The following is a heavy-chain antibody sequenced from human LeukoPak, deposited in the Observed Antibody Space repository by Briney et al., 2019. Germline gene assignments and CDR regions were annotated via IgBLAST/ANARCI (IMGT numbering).Heavy chain of an antibody. D-gene: IGHD3-3*01. Sequence: PGGSLRLSCAASGFTFSDYYMSWIRQAPGKGLEWVSYISSSGSTIYYADSVKGRFTISRDNAKNSLYLQMNSLRAEDTAVYYCARDSTSYDFWSGYWEANYCYYGMDVWGQGTTVTVSS. CDR3: ARDSTSYDFWSGYWEANYCYYGMDV. CDR1: GFTFSDYY. V-gene: IGHV3-11*01. J-gene: IGHJ6*02. CDR2: ISSSGSTI.